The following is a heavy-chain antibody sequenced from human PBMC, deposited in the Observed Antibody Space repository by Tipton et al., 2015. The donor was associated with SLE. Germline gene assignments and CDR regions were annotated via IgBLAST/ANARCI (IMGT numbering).Heavy chain of an antibody. CDR2: IGSGGSTI. CDR3: ARGYEYSSGWFSIDH. CDR1: GFTFSNYE. V-gene: IGHV3-48*03. D-gene: IGHD6-19*01. J-gene: IGHJ5*02. Sequence: SLRLSCAASGFTFSNYEMNWVRQAPGKGLEWVSNIGSGGSTIYYADSVKGRFTISRDNSQNTLYLQMNTLRPEGTAVYYCARGYEYSSGWFSIDHWGQGSLVTVSS.